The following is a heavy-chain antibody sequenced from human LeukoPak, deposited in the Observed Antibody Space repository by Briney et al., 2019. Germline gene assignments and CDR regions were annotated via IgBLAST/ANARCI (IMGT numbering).Heavy chain of an antibody. J-gene: IGHJ3*01. D-gene: IGHD3-16*02. CDR2: INSVGSST. CDR1: GFIFSSYW. Sequence: GGSLTLSCAASGFIFSSYWMHWVRPAPGKGRVWVSRINSVGSSTNYADSVKGRFTISRDNAKNTLYLQMNSLRAEDTAVYYCATFTERENYHYTANLWGQGTMVIVPS. CDR3: ATFTERENYHYTANL. V-gene: IGHV3-74*01.